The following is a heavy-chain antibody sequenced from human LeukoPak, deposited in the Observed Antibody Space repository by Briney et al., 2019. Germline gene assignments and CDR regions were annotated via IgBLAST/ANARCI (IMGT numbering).Heavy chain of an antibody. CDR3: AKDRYCSGGTCYAVTFDY. Sequence: GGSLRLSCAASGFTFSSYAMSWVRQAPGKGLEWVSAISGSGGSTYYADSVKGRFTISRDTSKNTVYLQMNSLRAEDTAVYYCAKDRYCSGGTCYAVTFDYWGQGTLVTVSS. J-gene: IGHJ4*02. CDR2: ISGSGGST. V-gene: IGHV3-23*01. D-gene: IGHD2-15*01. CDR1: GFTFSSYA.